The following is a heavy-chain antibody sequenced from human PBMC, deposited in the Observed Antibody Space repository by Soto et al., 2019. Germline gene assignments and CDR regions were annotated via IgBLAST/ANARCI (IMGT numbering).Heavy chain of an antibody. D-gene: IGHD3-10*01. CDR2: VYHNGIM. V-gene: IGHV4-38-2*02. CDR1: GYSIRSGYY. J-gene: IGHJ4*01. CDR3: AALWFGELAFNY. Sequence: SETLSLTCSVSGYSIRSGYYWGWVRQAPGKGLEWLGSVYHNGIMFHNPSFQSRVTISVDTSKNQFSLNLRSVTAADTAVYYCAALWFGELAFNYWGQGILVTVSS.